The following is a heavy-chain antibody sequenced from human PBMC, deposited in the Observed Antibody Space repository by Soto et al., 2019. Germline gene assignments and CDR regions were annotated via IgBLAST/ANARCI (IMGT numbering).Heavy chain of an antibody. J-gene: IGHJ4*02. CDR3: ARGGRTTVTTFHY. D-gene: IGHD4-17*01. Sequence: SETLSLTCAVSGGSISSGGYSWSWIRQPPGKGLEWIGYIYHSGSTYYNPSLKSRVTISVDRSKNQFSLKLSSVTAADTAVYYCARGGRTTVTTFHYWGQGTMVTVYS. V-gene: IGHV4-30-2*01. CDR1: GGSISSGGYS. CDR2: IYHSGST.